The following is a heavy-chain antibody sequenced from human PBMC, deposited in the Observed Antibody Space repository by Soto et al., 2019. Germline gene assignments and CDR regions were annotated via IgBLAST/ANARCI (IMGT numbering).Heavy chain of an antibody. J-gene: IGHJ6*02. D-gene: IGHD4-17*01. V-gene: IGHV4-31*03. CDR3: ARGVTTVVTRLRYYYYYGMDC. CDR2: IYYSGST. Sequence: QVQLQESGPGLVKPSQTLSLTCTVSGVSISSGGYYWSWIRQHPGKALEWIGYIYYSGSTYYNPSLKSRVTISVDTSKNQFSLKLSSVTAADTAVYYCARGVTTVVTRLRYYYYYGMDCWGQGTTFTASS. CDR1: GVSISSGGYY.